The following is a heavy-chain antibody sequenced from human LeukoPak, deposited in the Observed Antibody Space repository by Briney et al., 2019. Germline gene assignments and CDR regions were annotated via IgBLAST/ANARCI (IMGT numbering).Heavy chain of an antibody. J-gene: IGHJ3*02. CDR2: TRNKANSYTT. V-gene: IGHV3-72*01. D-gene: IGHD2-15*01. CDR3: LVVVAATRGAFDI. Sequence: GGSLRLSCAASGFTFSDHYMDWVRQAPGKGLEWVGRTRNKANSYTTEYAASVKGRFTISRDDSKNSLYLQMNSLKTEDTAVYHCLVVVAATRGAFDIWGQGTMVTVSS. CDR1: GFTFSDHY.